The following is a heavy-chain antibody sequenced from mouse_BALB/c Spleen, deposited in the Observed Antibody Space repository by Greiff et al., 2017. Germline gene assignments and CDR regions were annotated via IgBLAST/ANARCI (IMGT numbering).Heavy chain of an antibody. CDR3: ANYYGSSYFDY. Sequence: EVQVVESGPDLVKPSQSLSLTCTVTGYSIPRGYSWHWIRQFPGNKLEWMGYIHYSGSTNYNPSLKSRISITRDTSKNQFFLQLNSVTTEDTATYYCANYYGSSYFDYWGQGTTLTVSS. V-gene: IGHV3-1*02. J-gene: IGHJ2*01. CDR1: GYSIPRGYS. D-gene: IGHD1-1*01. CDR2: IHYSGST.